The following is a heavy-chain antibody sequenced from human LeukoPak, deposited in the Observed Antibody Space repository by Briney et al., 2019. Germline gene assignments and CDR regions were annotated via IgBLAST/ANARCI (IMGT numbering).Heavy chain of an antibody. CDR2: ISGIGDRT. CDR1: GFTFSNYA. D-gene: IGHD3-10*01. Sequence: GGSLRLSCAASGFTFSNYAMSWVRQAPGKGLEWVSAISGIGDRTYHADSVKGRFTISRDNSKDTLYLQMNSLRAEDTAVYYCAKDIGAHQFDSWGQGTLVIVSS. V-gene: IGHV3-23*01. J-gene: IGHJ4*02. CDR3: AKDIGAHQFDS.